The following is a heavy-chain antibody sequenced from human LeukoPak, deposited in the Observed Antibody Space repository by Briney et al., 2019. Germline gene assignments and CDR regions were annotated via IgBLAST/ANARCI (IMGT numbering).Heavy chain of an antibody. Sequence: SETLSLTCTVSGGSISSGSYYWSWIRQPAGKGLEWIGRIYTSGSTNYNPSLKNRVTISVDTSKNQFSLKLSSVTAADTAVYYCAREAYYYDSSGYLLRGFDYWGQGTLVTVSS. CDR3: AREAYYYDSSGYLLRGFDY. J-gene: IGHJ4*02. V-gene: IGHV4-61*02. CDR2: IYTSGST. D-gene: IGHD3-22*01. CDR1: GGSISSGSYY.